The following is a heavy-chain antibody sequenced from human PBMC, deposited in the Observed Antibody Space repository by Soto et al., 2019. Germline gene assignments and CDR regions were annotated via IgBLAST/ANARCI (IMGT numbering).Heavy chain of an antibody. CDR2: IYPGDSDT. Sequence: GESLKISCKGSGYSFTSYWIGWVRQMPGKGLEWMGIIYPGDSDTRYSLSFQGQVTISADKSISTAYLQWSSLKASDTAMYYCARLYYYDSSGYYYTDYYYGMDVWGQGTTVTVSS. V-gene: IGHV5-51*01. CDR1: GYSFTSYW. CDR3: ARLYYYDSSGYYYTDYYYGMDV. J-gene: IGHJ6*02. D-gene: IGHD3-22*01.